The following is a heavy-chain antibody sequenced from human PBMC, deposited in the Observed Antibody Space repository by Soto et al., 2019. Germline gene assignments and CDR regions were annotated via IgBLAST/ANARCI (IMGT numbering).Heavy chain of an antibody. D-gene: IGHD2-15*01. CDR1: GGSISSGGYY. CDR3: TCSGGRFWWFDP. V-gene: IGHV4-31*03. CDR2: IYYSGST. J-gene: IGHJ5*02. Sequence: SETLSLTCTVSGGSISSGGYYWSWIRQHPGKGLEWIGYIYYSGSTYYNPSLKSRVTISVDTSKNQFSLKLSSVTAADTAVYYCTCSGGRFWWFDPWGQGTLVTVSS.